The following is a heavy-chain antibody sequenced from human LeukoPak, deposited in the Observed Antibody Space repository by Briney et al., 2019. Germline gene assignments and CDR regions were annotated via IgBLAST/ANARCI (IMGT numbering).Heavy chain of an antibody. D-gene: IGHD3-3*01. J-gene: IGHJ4*02. CDR2: IYYNGST. V-gene: IGHV4-39*01. CDR3: ARSKGRYYDFWSGYYSYYFDY. CDR1: GGSISSSSYY. Sequence: SETLSLTCTVSGGSISSSSYYWGWIRQPPGKGLEWIGSIYYNGSTYYNPSLKSRVTISVDTSKNQFSLKLSSVTAADTAVYYCARSKGRYYDFWSGYYSYYFDYWGQGTLVTVSS.